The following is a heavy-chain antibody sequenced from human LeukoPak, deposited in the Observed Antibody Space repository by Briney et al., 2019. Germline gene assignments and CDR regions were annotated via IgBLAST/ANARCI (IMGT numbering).Heavy chain of an antibody. Sequence: SETLSLTCTVSGGSISPYYWSWIRQSPGKGLEWIGYIHYSGRTNYNPSLKSRVTTSVDTSKNQFSLRVTTVTAADTAVYYCARAGGHRGFDVYYFDYWGQGTLVTVSS. CDR1: GGSISPYY. J-gene: IGHJ4*02. V-gene: IGHV4-59*01. CDR3: ARAGGHRGFDVYYFDY. CDR2: IHYSGRT. D-gene: IGHD5-12*01.